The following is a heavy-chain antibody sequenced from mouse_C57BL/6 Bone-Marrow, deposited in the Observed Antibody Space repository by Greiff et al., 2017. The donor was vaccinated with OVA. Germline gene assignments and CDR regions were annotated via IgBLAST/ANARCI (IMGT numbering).Heavy chain of an antibody. CDR1: GYTFTSYW. CDR3: AIAVFAY. V-gene: IGHV1-50*01. CDR2: IDPSDSYT. Sequence: QVQLQQPGAELVKPGASVKLSCKASGYTFTSYWMQWVKQRPGQGLEWIGEIDPSDSYTNYNQKFKGKATLTVDTSSSTAYMQLNSLTSEDSAVYYCAIAVFAYWGQGTLVTVSA. J-gene: IGHJ3*01.